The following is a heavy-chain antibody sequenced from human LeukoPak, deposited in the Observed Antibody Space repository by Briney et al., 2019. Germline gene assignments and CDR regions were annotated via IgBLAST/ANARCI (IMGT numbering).Heavy chain of an antibody. CDR1: GFTFSSYA. CDR2: ISYDGSNK. J-gene: IGHJ5*02. V-gene: IGHV3-30*04. D-gene: IGHD3-3*01. Sequence: GGSLRLSCAASGFTFSSYAMHWVRQAPGKGLEWVAVISYDGSNKYYADSVKGRFTISRDNSKNTLYLQMNSLGAEDTAVYYCASGGWLLWGWFDPWGQGTLVTVSS. CDR3: ASGGWLLWGWFDP.